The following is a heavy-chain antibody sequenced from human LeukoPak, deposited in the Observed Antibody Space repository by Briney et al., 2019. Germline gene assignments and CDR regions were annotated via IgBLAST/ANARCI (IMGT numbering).Heavy chain of an antibody. J-gene: IGHJ4*02. D-gene: IGHD2-2*01. CDR3: AKERDIVVVPAAMSRPLDY. Sequence: GRSLRLSCAASGFTFSSYGTHWVRQAPGKGLEWVAVISYDGSNKYYADSVKGRFTISRDNSKNTLYLQMNSLRAEDTAVYYCAKERDIVVVPAAMSRPLDYWGQGTLVTVSS. V-gene: IGHV3-30*18. CDR1: GFTFSSYG. CDR2: ISYDGSNK.